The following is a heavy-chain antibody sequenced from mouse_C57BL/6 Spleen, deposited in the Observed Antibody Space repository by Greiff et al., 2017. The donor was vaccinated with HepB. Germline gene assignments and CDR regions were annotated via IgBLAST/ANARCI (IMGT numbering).Heavy chain of an antibody. CDR1: GYTFTSYW. V-gene: IGHV1-55*01. J-gene: IGHJ3*01. Sequence: QVQLQQPGAELVKPGASVKMSCKASGYTFTSYWITWVKQRPGQGLEWIGDIYPGSGSTNCNEKFKSKATLTVDTSSSTAYMQLSSLTSEDSAVYYCATHYDYDVVAYWGQGTLVTVSA. CDR2: IYPGSGST. CDR3: ATHYDYDVVAY. D-gene: IGHD2-4*01.